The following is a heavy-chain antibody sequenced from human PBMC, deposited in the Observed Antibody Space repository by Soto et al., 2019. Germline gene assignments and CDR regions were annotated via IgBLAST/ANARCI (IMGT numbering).Heavy chain of an antibody. D-gene: IGHD3-22*01. J-gene: IGHJ6*02. CDR2: IYPGDSDT. CDR3: ARHGGDYYDSSGYYSPYGMDV. Sequence: PGESLKISCKGSGYSFASYWLGWVRQMPGKGLEWMGIIYPGDSDTRYSPSFQGQVTISADKSISTAYLQWSSLKASATAMYYCARHGGDYYDSSGYYSPYGMDVWGQGTTVTVSS. CDR1: GYSFASYW. V-gene: IGHV5-51*01.